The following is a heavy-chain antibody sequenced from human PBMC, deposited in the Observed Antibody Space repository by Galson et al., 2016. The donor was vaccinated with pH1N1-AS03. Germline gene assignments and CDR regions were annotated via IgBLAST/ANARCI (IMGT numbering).Heavy chain of an antibody. J-gene: IGHJ6*02. CDR3: ARVEMVSDRIDYQFYAMGV. CDR2: ITPIFGTT. D-gene: IGHD4/OR15-4a*01. CDR1: GGTHSIYA. Sequence: SVKVSCKASGGTHSIYAISWVRLVPGQGLEWMGGITPIFGTTNYAQKFQGRVTITADDSTDTVYMELKSLISEDTAVYYCARVEMVSDRIDYQFYAMGVWGQGTTVTVSS. V-gene: IGHV1-69*13.